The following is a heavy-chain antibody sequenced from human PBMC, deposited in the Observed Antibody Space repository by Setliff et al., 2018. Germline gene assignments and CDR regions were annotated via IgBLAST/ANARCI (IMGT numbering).Heavy chain of an antibody. CDR3: AREQWLDPPGYYYMDV. D-gene: IGHD6-19*01. CDR2: IYIGGSA. V-gene: IGHV4-4*07. J-gene: IGHJ6*03. CDR1: GGSISSYY. Sequence: SETLSLTCTVSGGSISSYYWSWIRQPAGKGLEWIGHIYIGGSANYNPSLKSRVTMSIDTSKNQFSLTLNSVTAADMAVYYCAREQWLDPPGYYYMDVWAKGTTVTVSS.